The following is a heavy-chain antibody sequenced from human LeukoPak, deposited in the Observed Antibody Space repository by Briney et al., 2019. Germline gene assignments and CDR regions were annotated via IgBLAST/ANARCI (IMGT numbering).Heavy chain of an antibody. CDR2: IKSKTDGGTT. CDR1: GFTFCNAW. J-gene: IGHJ1*01. D-gene: IGHD3-22*01. Sequence: PGGSLRLSCAASGFTFCNAWMSWVRQAPGKGLEWVGRIKSKTDGGTTDYAAPVKGRFTISRDDSKNTLHLQMNSLKTEDTAVYYCTTTDYYDSSGYYFEYFQHWGQGTLVTVSS. V-gene: IGHV3-15*01. CDR3: TTTDYYDSSGYYFEYFQH.